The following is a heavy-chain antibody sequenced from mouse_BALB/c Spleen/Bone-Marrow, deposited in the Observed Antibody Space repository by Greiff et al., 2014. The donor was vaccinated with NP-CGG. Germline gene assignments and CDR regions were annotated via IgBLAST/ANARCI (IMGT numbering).Heavy chain of an antibody. CDR1: GFNIKDTY. CDR3: ASYYYGSSLFAY. Sequence: VQLQQSGAELVKPGASVKLSCTASGFNIKDTYMHWVKQRPEQGLEWIGRIDPANGNTKYDPKFQGKATITADTSSNTAYLQXXXXXXEDTAVYYCASYYYGSSLFAYWGQGTLVTVSA. D-gene: IGHD1-1*01. J-gene: IGHJ3*01. CDR2: IDPANGNT. V-gene: IGHV14-3*02.